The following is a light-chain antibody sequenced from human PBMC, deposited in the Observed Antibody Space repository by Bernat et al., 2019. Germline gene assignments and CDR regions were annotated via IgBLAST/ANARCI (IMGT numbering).Light chain of an antibody. Sequence: DIQMTQSPSSLSASVGDRINVTCRASQNIYTYLNWYQQKPGMAPKLLSYRASSLQLGVPASFSGSGSGTDFTLTISGLQPEAFETYYCHQNYTTLYTFAQGTNL. CDR3: HQNYTTLYT. CDR1: QNIYTY. V-gene: IGKV1-39*01. CDR2: RAS. J-gene: IGKJ2*01.